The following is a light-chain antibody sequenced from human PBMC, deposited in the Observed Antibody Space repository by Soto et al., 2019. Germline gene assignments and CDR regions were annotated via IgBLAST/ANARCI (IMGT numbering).Light chain of an antibody. CDR2: TNN. Sequence: QSVLTQPPSASGTPGQRVTISCSGSRSNIGSNYVYWYQQLPGTAPKLLIYTNNKRPSGVPDRFSGSKSGTSASLAISGLRSEDEADYYCVAWDDNLSGRVVFGGGTKVTVL. J-gene: IGLJ2*01. V-gene: IGLV1-47*01. CDR1: RSNIGSNY. CDR3: VAWDDNLSGRVV.